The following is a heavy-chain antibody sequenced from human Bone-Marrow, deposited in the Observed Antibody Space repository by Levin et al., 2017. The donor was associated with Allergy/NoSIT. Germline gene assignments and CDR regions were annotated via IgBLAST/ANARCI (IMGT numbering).Heavy chain of an antibody. Sequence: GGSLRLSCAASGFSFSRYAMHWVRQAPGKGLEWVAMIYYHGGYEYYAESVRGRFTISRDNSKNTLNLQMNSLRAEDTAVYYCARVRDGEIVAGGVDHWGQGTLVTVSS. V-gene: IGHV3-33*01. CDR2: IYYHGGYE. CDR1: GFSFSRYA. D-gene: IGHD5-12*01. J-gene: IGHJ4*02. CDR3: ARVRDGEIVAGGVDH.